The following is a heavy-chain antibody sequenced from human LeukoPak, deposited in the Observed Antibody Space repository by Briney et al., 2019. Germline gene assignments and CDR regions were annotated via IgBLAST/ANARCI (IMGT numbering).Heavy chain of an antibody. D-gene: IGHD3-10*01. CDR1: GGSISSSSYY. CDR3: ARRELLSTPDAFDI. CDR2: IYYSGST. Sequence: PSETLSLTCTVSGGSISSSSYYWGWIRQPPGQGLEWIGSIYYSGSTYYNPSLKSRVTISVDTSKNQFSLKVSSVTAADTAVYYCARRELLSTPDAFDIWGQGTMVTVSS. V-gene: IGHV4-39*01. J-gene: IGHJ3*02.